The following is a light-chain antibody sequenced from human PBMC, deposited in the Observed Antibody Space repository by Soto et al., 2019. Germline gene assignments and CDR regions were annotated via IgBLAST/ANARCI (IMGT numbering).Light chain of an antibody. Sequence: QSALAQPASVSGSPGQSVTISCTGTSSDVGAYNSVSWYQQHPGKAPKLMICEGSKRPSGVSDRFSGSKSGNTASLTISGLQAEDEADYYCCSYAGSSSYVFGTGTKVTVL. J-gene: IGLJ1*01. V-gene: IGLV2-23*01. CDR1: SSDVGAYNS. CDR3: CSYAGSSSYV. CDR2: EGS.